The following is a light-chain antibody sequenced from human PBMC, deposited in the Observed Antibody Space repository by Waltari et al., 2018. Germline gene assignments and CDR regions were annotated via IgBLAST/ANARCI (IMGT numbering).Light chain of an antibody. Sequence: EIVLTQSPATLSLSPGERATLSCRASQSVSSYLACYQQKPGQAPRLLIYDASNRATGIPARFSGSGSGTDFTLTISSLEPEDFVVYYCQQRSTWPLTFGGGTKVEIK. CDR3: QQRSTWPLT. J-gene: IGKJ4*01. CDR2: DAS. V-gene: IGKV3-11*01. CDR1: QSVSSY.